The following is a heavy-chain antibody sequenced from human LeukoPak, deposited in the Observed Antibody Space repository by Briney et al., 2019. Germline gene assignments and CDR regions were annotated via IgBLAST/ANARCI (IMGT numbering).Heavy chain of an antibody. D-gene: IGHD3-16*02. CDR3: ARERGDVIDY. CDR1: GGSISSYY. J-gene: IGHJ4*02. V-gene: IGHV4-59*01. Sequence: SETLSLTCTVSGGSISSYYWSWIRQPPGKGLEWIGYIYYSGSTNYNPSLKSRVTISVDTSKNQFSLKLSSVTAADTAVYYCARERGDVIDYWGQGTLVTVSS. CDR2: IYYSGST.